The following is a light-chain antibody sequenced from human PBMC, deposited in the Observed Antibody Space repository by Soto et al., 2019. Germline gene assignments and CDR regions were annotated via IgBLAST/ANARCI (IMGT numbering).Light chain of an antibody. J-gene: IGKJ1*01. CDR3: QHYNDWPRT. CDR1: QSVSSN. Sequence: EIVMTQSPVTLSVSPGEGATLSCRASQSVSSNLAWYQEKPGQAPSLLIYGAFTRATGIPARFSGTGSGTEFTLTISRLQSEDIALYYCQHYNDWPRTFGQGNKVDI. V-gene: IGKV3-15*01. CDR2: GAF.